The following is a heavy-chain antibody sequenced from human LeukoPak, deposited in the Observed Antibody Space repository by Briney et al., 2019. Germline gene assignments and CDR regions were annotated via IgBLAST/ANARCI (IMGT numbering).Heavy chain of an antibody. CDR2: INQDGSEK. D-gene: IGHD6-19*01. CDR1: GFNFYSKL. V-gene: IGHV3-7*01. CDR3: ADPPSGY. J-gene: IGHJ4*02. Sequence: GSLRLSRAASGFNFYSKLMTWVRPAPGEGLFWLANINQDGSEKYYEDSVKGRFTISRDNAKSSLYLEMSGLRAEDTAVYYCADPPSGYWGQGTLVAVSS.